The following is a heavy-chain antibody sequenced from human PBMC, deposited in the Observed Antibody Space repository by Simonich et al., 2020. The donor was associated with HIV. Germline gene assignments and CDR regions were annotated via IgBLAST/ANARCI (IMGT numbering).Heavy chain of an antibody. CDR1: VFTFGDYA. Sequence: EVQLVESVGGLVHPGRSLRLSCTASVFTFGDYAMSWFSQAPGKGLEWVGFIRNKAYGGTTEYAASVKGRFTISRDASKSIAYLQMNSLKTEDTAVYYCTSSDYDSSDYYYRYFQHWGQGTLVTVSS. V-gene: IGHV3-49*03. CDR3: TSSDYDSSDYYYRYFQH. CDR2: IRNKAYGGTT. D-gene: IGHD3-22*01. J-gene: IGHJ1*01.